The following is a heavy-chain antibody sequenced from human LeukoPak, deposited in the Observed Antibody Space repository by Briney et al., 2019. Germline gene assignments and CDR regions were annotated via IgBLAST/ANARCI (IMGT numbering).Heavy chain of an antibody. V-gene: IGHV3-66*01. J-gene: IGHJ4*02. D-gene: IGHD3-3*01. CDR3: ARDPLRFLGAH. Sequence: PGGSLRLSCAASGFTVSSNYMSWVRQAPGKGLEWVSVIYSGGSTYYADSVKGRFTISRDNSKNTLYLQMNSLRAEDTAVYYCARDPLRFLGAHWGQGTLVTVSS. CDR1: GFTVSSNY. CDR2: IYSGGST.